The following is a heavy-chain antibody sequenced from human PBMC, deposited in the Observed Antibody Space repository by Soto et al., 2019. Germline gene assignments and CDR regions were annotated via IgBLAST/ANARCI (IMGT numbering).Heavy chain of an antibody. CDR1: GFTFSNYW. V-gene: IGHV3-7*01. J-gene: IGHJ4*02. D-gene: IGHD3-22*01. CDR2: IKRDGSEK. CDR3: ARGGTSMIVAKNFDY. Sequence: GGSLRLSCAASGFTFSNYWLTWVRQAPGKGLEWVASIKRDGSEKYYVDSVKGRFTISRDNAENSLYLQVISLRAEDTAVYYCARGGTSMIVAKNFDYWGQGTLVTVSS.